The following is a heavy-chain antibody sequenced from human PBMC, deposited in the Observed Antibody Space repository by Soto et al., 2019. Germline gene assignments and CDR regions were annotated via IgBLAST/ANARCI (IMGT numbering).Heavy chain of an antibody. CDR3: AKDRYLDHDSRGYLFDN. CDR2: INAGNGNT. CDR1: GYTFTSYA. D-gene: IGHD3-22*01. V-gene: IGHV1-3*01. Sequence: ASVKVSCKASGYTFTSYAMHWVRQAPGQRLEWMGWINAGNGNTKYSQKFQGRVTITRDTSASTAYMELSSLRAEDTAVYYCAKDRYLDHDSRGYLFDNWGQGTLVTVSS. J-gene: IGHJ4*02.